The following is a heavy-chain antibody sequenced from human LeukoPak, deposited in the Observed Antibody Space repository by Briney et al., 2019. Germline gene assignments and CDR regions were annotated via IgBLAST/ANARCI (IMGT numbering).Heavy chain of an antibody. J-gene: IGHJ4*02. CDR1: GGSFSGYY. V-gene: IGHV4-34*01. Sequence: SETLSLTCAVYGGSFSGYYWSWIRQPPGKGLEWIGEINHSGSTNYNPSLKSRVTISVDTSKNQFSLKLSSVTAADTAVYYCAGGRSSVGSYPYYFDYWGQGTLVTVSS. CDR3: AGGRSSVGSYPYYFDY. D-gene: IGHD1-26*01. CDR2: INHSGST.